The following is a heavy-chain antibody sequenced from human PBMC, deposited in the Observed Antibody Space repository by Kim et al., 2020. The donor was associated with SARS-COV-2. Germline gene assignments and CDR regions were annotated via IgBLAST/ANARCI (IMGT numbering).Heavy chain of an antibody. CDR3: AKHGSGSYYRPFDY. J-gene: IGHJ4*02. V-gene: IGHV3-23*01. D-gene: IGHD3-10*01. Sequence: ADFVKGRFTISRDNSKNTLYLQMNSRRAEDTAVFYCAKHGSGSYYRPFDYWGQGTLVTVSS.